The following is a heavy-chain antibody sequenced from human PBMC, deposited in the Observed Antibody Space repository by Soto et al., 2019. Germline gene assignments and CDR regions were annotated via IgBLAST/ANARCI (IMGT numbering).Heavy chain of an antibody. CDR3: ARGDSTGSPTGWFDP. CDR2: ISNYNGDT. V-gene: IGHV1-18*04. D-gene: IGHD6-19*01. Sequence: QVQLVQSGAEVKKPGASVQVSCKASGYTFTRYSINWVRQAPGQGLEWVGWISNYNGDTKYAQKFQGRVTLTTDTSTTTTYMDLRSLTSGDTAVYFCARGDSTGSPTGWFDPWGQGTLVTVSS. CDR1: GYTFTRYS. J-gene: IGHJ5*02.